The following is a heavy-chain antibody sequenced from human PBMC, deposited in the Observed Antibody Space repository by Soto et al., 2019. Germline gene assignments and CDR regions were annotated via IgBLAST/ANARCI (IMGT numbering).Heavy chain of an antibody. D-gene: IGHD1-7*01. CDR3: ATDGGWNYKGGFDY. V-gene: IGHV3-15*07. Sequence: EVQLVESGGGLVKPGGSLRLSCAASGFTFSNAWMNWVRQAPGRGLEWVGRIRSKADGGTPAYAAPVKGRFTIFRDDSKNTMYREMNSLEVEDTAVYYCATDGGWNYKGGFDYWGQGTLVTVSS. CDR1: GFTFSNAW. J-gene: IGHJ4*02. CDR2: IRSKADGGTP.